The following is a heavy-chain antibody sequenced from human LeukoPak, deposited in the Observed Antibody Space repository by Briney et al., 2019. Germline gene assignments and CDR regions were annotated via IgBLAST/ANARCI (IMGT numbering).Heavy chain of an antibody. D-gene: IGHD2-15*01. CDR2: IYYSGST. J-gene: IGHJ3*02. Sequence: PSETLSLTCTVSGGSISSSSYYWGWIRQPPGKGLEWIGSIYYSGSTYYNPSLKSRVTISVDKSKNQFSLKLSSVTAADTAVYYCARDSVAGPEDAFDIWGQGTMVTVSS. V-gene: IGHV4-39*07. CDR1: GGSISSSSYY. CDR3: ARDSVAGPEDAFDI.